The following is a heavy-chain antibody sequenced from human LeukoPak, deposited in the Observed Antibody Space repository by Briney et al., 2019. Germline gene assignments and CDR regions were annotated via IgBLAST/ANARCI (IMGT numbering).Heavy chain of an antibody. CDR2: ISSSSSYI. CDR3: ASPRPGYCSSTSCSYAIEYFQH. J-gene: IGHJ1*01. CDR1: GFTLSSYS. V-gene: IGHV3-21*01. Sequence: PGGSLRLSCAASGFTLSSYSMNWVRQAPGKGLEWVSSISSSSSYIYYADSVKGRFTISRDNAKNSLYLQMNSLRAEDTAVYYCASPRPGYCSSTSCSYAIEYFQHWGQGTLVTVSS. D-gene: IGHD2-2*01.